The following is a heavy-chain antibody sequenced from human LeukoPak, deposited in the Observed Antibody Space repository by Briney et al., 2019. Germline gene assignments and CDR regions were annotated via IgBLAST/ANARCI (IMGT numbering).Heavy chain of an antibody. Sequence: GSLRLSCAASGFTFSSYAINWVRQAPGKGLEWVSGISDSGGSTRYADSVKGRFTISRDNSRNTLYLQMNSLRAEDTAVYYCAKDPTFDYWGQGTLVTVSS. CDR1: GFTFSSYA. V-gene: IGHV3-23*01. CDR2: ISDSGGST. CDR3: AKDPTFDY. J-gene: IGHJ4*02.